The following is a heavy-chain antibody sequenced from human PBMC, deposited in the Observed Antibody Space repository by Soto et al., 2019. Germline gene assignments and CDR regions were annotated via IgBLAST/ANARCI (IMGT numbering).Heavy chain of an antibody. J-gene: IGHJ4*02. CDR3: AREENGIAVAGPLFDY. D-gene: IGHD6-19*01. V-gene: IGHV4-59*01. Sequence: SETLSLTCNVSDGSISRYYWSWIRQPPGKGLEWIGYIYYSGSANYNPSLKSRVTISVDKSTSTAYMELSSLRSEDTAVYYCAREENGIAVAGPLFDYWGQGTLVTVSS. CDR2: IYYSGSA. CDR1: DGSISRYY.